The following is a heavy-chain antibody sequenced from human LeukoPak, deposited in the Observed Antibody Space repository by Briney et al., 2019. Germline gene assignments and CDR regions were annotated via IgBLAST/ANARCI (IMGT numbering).Heavy chain of an antibody. CDR1: GYTFTSYG. D-gene: IGHD1-26*01. V-gene: IGHV1-18*01. CDR2: ISAYNGNT. CDR3: ARGSIVGATSWFDP. J-gene: IGHJ5*02. Sequence: GASVKVSCKASGYTFTSYGISWVRQAPGQGLEWMGWISAYNGNTNYAQKLQGRVTMTTDTSTSTAYMKLRSLRSDDTAVYHCARGSIVGATSWFDPWGQGTLVTVSS.